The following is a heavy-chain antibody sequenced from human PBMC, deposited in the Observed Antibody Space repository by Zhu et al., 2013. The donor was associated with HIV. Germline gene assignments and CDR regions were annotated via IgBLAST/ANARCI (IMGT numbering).Heavy chain of an antibody. D-gene: IGHD6-6*01. CDR3: ARVLPPRDWGKLAAPFGRPKNYYYGMDV. CDR1: GGTFSSYA. J-gene: IGHJ6*02. CDR2: IIPIFGTA. V-gene: IGHV1-69*06. Sequence: QVQLVQSGAEVKKPGSSVKVSCKASGGTFSSYAISWVRQAPGQGLEWMGGIIPIFGTANYAQKFQGRVTITADKSTSTAYMELSSLRSEDTAVYYCARVLPPRDWGKLAAPFGRPKNYYYGMDVWGQGTTVTVSS.